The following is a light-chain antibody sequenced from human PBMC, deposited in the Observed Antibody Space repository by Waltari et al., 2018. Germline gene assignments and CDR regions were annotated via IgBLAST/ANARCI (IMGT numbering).Light chain of an antibody. Sequence: QSVLTQPPSASGTPGQRVSISCSGSRSNIGINPVSWYQNLPGPAPKLLIHGDSQRPARVPLRFSGSKSGTSASLAISGLQFEDEADYYCAAWDDSLYGCFFGTGTRVTVL. CDR1: RSNIGINP. CDR3: AAWDDSLYGCF. J-gene: IGLJ1*01. V-gene: IGLV1-44*01. CDR2: GDS.